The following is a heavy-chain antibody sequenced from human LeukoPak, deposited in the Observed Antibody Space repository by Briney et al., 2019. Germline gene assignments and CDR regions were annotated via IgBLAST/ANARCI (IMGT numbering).Heavy chain of an antibody. CDR3: ARDVRSSSWYGYYYYYYMDV. J-gene: IGHJ6*03. CDR2: INHSGST. CDR1: GGSFSGYY. D-gene: IGHD6-13*01. V-gene: IGHV4-34*01. Sequence: SETLSLTCAVYGGSFSGYYWSWIRQPPGKGLEWIGEINHSGSTNYNPSLKSRVTISVDTSKNQFSLKLSSVTAADTAVYYCARDVRSSSWYGYYYYYYMDVWGKGTTVAVSS.